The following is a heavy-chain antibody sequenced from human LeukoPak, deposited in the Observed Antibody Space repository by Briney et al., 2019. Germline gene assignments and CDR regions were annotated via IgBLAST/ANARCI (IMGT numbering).Heavy chain of an antibody. CDR1: GFTVSSNY. V-gene: IGHV3-53*01. Sequence: GGSLRLSCAASGFTVSSNYMTWVRQAPGKGLEWVSVIYSGGSTYSADSVKGRFTISRDNSKNTLYLQMHSLRAEDTAVYYCASSVITMITDAFDVWVQGTMVTVSS. D-gene: IGHD3-22*01. CDR3: ASSVITMITDAFDV. J-gene: IGHJ3*01. CDR2: IYSGGST.